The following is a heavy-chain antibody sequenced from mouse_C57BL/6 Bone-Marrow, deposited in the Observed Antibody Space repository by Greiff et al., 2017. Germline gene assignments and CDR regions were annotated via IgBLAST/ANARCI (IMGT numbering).Heavy chain of an antibody. V-gene: IGHV1-81*01. CDR3: TKPYYYALAY. Sequence: QVQLQQSGAELARPGASVKLSCKASGYTFTSYGISWVKQRTGQGLEWIGEIYPRSGNTYYNEKFKGKATLTADKSCSTAYMEHRRLTSEDSTDYFCTKPYYYALAYWGQGTSVTVSS. CDR2: IYPRSGNT. J-gene: IGHJ4*01. CDR1: GYTFTSYG.